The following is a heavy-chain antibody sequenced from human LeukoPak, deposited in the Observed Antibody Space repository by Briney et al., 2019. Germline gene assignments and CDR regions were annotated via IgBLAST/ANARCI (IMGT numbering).Heavy chain of an antibody. D-gene: IGHD4-17*01. CDR2: ISAYNGKT. CDR1: GYTFTSYG. CDR3: ARGLPDGDYFSY. Sequence: GASVKVSCTASGYTFTSYGISWVRQAPGQGLEWMGWISAYNGKTNYPQKLQGRLTMTTDTSTSTAYMELRSLRSDDTAVYYCARGLPDGDYFSYWGQGTLVTVSS. J-gene: IGHJ4*02. V-gene: IGHV1-18*01.